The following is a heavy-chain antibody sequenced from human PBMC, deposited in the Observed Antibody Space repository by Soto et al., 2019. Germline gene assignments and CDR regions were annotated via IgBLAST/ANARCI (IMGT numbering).Heavy chain of an antibody. CDR1: GGSFSGYY. Sequence: SSETLSLTCAVYGGSFSGYYWSWIRQPPGTGLEWIGEINHSGSTNYNPSLKSRVTISVDTSKNQFSLKLTSVTAADTAVYYCARDKITGLFDYWGQGTLVTVSS. D-gene: IGHD2-8*02. CDR2: INHSGST. J-gene: IGHJ4*02. CDR3: ARDKITGLFDY. V-gene: IGHV4-34*01.